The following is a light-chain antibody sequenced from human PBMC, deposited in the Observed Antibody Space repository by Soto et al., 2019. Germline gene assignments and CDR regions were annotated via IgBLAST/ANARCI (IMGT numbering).Light chain of an antibody. J-gene: IGLJ1*01. Sequence: QSVLTQPASVSGSPGQSITISCTGTSSDVGGYNYVSWYQQHPGKAPKLMIYDVSNRPSGVSNRFSGSKSGNTASLTISGLQAEDEADYYCSTYTNSSTLHVFGTGTKMTVL. CDR2: DVS. CDR3: STYTNSSTLHV. V-gene: IGLV2-14*01. CDR1: SSDVGGYNY.